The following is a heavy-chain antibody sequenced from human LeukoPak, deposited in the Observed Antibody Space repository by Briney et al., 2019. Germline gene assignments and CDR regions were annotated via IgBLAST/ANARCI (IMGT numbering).Heavy chain of an antibody. J-gene: IGHJ3*02. V-gene: IGHV1-2*02. CDR3: ARKVELLDALDI. D-gene: IGHD1-7*01. CDR2: MNPNSGGT. CDR1: GYTFTAYD. Sequence: ASVKVSCKASGYTFTAYDIHWVRRAPGQGLEWMGWMNPNSGGTNYAQKFEGRVTMTRDTSISTAYMELSRLRSDDTAVYYCARKVELLDALDIWGQGTMVTVSS.